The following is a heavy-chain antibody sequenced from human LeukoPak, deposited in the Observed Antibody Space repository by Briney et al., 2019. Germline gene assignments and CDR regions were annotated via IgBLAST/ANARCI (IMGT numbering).Heavy chain of an antibody. D-gene: IGHD1-14*01. CDR2: ISGSGGST. V-gene: IGHV3-23*01. CDR1: GFTFSTYA. J-gene: IGHJ6*02. Sequence: PGGSLRLSCAASGFTFSTYAMNWVRQAPGKGLEWVSGISGSGGSTWYADSVKGRFTISRDNSKNTLYLQMNRLRAEDTATYYCAKYRTGPPYGLDVCGQGTTVTVSS. CDR3: AKYRTGPPYGLDV.